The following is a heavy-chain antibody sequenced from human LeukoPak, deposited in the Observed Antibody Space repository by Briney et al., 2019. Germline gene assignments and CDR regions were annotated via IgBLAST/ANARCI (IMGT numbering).Heavy chain of an antibody. CDR3: AKDYYDSSGLLLRGAFDI. CDR2: ISGSGGST. Sequence: GGSLRLSCAASGFTFSTYAMSWVRQAPGKGLEWVSAISGSGGSTYYADSVKGRVTISRDNSKSTLYLQMNSLRAEDTALYYCAKDYYDSSGLLLRGAFDIWGQGTMVTASS. V-gene: IGHV3-23*01. J-gene: IGHJ3*02. CDR1: GFTFSTYA. D-gene: IGHD3-22*01.